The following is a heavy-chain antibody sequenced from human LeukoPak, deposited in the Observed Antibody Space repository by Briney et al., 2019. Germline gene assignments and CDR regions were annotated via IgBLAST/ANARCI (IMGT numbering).Heavy chain of an antibody. CDR1: GGTFSSYA. D-gene: IGHD3-3*01. CDR2: IIPIFGTA. CDR3: ARGLRFLEWLAAGFEDAFDI. Sequence: SVKVSCKASGGTFSSYAISWVRQAPGRGLEWMGGIIPIFGTANYAQKFQGRVTITADESTSTAYMELSSLRSEDTAVYYCARGLRFLEWLAAGFEDAFDIWGQGTMVTVSS. J-gene: IGHJ3*02. V-gene: IGHV1-69*01.